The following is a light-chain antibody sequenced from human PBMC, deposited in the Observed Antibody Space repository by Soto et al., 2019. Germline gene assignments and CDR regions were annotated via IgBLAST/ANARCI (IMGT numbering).Light chain of an antibody. CDR3: QQRSNWPPIT. CDR1: QSVSSY. CDR2: DAS. Sequence: EIVLTQSPATLSLSPGERATLSCRASQSVSSYLAWYQQKPGQAPRLLIYDASNRATGIPARFSGSGSGTDFTLTISSLEPGDFAVYYCQQRSNWPPITFGQGTRWRL. J-gene: IGKJ5*01. V-gene: IGKV3-11*01.